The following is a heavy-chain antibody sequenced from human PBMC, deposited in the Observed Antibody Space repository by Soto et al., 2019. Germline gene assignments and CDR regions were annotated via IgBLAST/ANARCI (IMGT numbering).Heavy chain of an antibody. J-gene: IGHJ4*02. CDR2: IHPSDSES. CDR1: GYKFTSYW. CDR3: ARSGIYSYGYYYFDY. V-gene: IGHV5-51*01. D-gene: IGHD5-18*01. Sequence: GESLKISCKTSGYKFTSYWIGWVRQVPGKGLEWMGIIHPSDSESTYSPAFQGQVTISADKSSNTASQQWTRLKASDTAIYYCARSGIYSYGYYYFDYWGQGTLVTVSS.